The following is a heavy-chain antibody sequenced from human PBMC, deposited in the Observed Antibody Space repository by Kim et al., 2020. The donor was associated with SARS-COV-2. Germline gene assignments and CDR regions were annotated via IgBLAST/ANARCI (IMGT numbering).Heavy chain of an antibody. J-gene: IGHJ4*02. CDR1: GYTFTSYS. D-gene: IGHD3-10*01. V-gene: IGHV7-4-1*02. CDR3: RSKITEGPGSIDY. CDR2: ILTSPEMP. Sequence: ASVKVSCKASGYTFTSYSIHWVRQAPGQGLEWMGWILTSPEMPTYPQGSQGRFVFPLDTSANTAYLQTNSLKEEEPAGNYCRSKITEGPGSIDYWGQGTL.